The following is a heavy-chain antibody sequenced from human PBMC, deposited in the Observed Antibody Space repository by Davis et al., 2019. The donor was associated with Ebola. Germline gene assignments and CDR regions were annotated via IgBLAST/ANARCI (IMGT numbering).Heavy chain of an antibody. Sequence: AASVKVSCKASGYTFTSYYMHWVRQAPGQGLEWMGIINPSGGSTSYAQKFQGRVTMTRDTSTSTVYMELSSLRSEDTAVYYCARGNTHYGDYVGDWFDPWGQGTLVTVSS. CDR2: INPSGGST. J-gene: IGHJ5*02. CDR1: GYTFTSYY. D-gene: IGHD4-17*01. CDR3: ARGNTHYGDYVGDWFDP. V-gene: IGHV1-46*01.